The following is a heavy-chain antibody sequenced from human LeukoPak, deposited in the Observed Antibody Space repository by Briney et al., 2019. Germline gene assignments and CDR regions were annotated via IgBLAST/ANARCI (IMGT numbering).Heavy chain of an antibody. CDR1: GGSISSSCCS. V-gene: IGHV4-39*07. CDR3: ARLTGTYYYYYMDV. Sequence: KPSETLSLTCTVSGGSISSSCCSWGWIRQPPGKGLEWIGSAHYSGSTYYNPSLKSRVTISVDTSKNQFSLKLSSVTAADTAVYYCARLTGTYYYYYMDVWGKGTTVTVSS. D-gene: IGHD1-7*01. CDR2: AHYSGST. J-gene: IGHJ6*03.